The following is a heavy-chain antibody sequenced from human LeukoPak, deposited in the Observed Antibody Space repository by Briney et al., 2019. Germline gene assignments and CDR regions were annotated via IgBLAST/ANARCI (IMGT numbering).Heavy chain of an antibody. CDR1: GFTFSIYW. J-gene: IGHJ4*02. D-gene: IGHD6-13*01. CDR2: INSDGSST. Sequence: GGSLRLSCAASGFTFSIYWVHWVRQAPGKGLVWVSSINSDGSSTSYADSVKGRFTISRDNAKNTLYLQMNTLRAEDTAVYYCARGPPPSYSTTWFDYWGQGTLVTVSS. V-gene: IGHV3-74*01. CDR3: ARGPPPSYSTTWFDY.